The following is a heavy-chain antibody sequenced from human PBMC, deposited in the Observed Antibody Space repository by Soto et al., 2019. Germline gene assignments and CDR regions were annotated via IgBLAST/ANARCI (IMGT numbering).Heavy chain of an antibody. D-gene: IGHD3-3*02. CDR2: IFYNGFT. J-gene: IGHJ6*02. V-gene: IGHV4-39*01. CDR3: ARQDHFWSGFHGLDV. Sequence: SETLSLTCTVSGDSISSTNYYWAWIRQPPGKGLEWIGNIFYNGFTYYNPSLKSRVTMSVDTSKNQFSLKLSSVTAADTAVFYCARQDHFWSGFHGLDVWGRGTRVTVSS. CDR1: GDSISSTNYY.